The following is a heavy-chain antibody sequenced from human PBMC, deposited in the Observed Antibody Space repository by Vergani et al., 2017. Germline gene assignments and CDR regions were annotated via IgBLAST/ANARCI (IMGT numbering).Heavy chain of an antibody. V-gene: IGHV3-73*02. Sequence: EVQLVESGGGLVQPGGSLKLSCAASGFTFSGSAMHWVRQASGKGLEWVGRIISKANSYATAYAASVKGRFTISRDDSKNSAYLQMNSLKTEDTAVYYRTSAVAGTEGEDYYYYGMDVWGQGTTVTVSS. D-gene: IGHD6-19*01. CDR1: GFTFSGSA. CDR3: TSAVAGTEGEDYYYYGMDV. J-gene: IGHJ6*02. CDR2: IISKANSYAT.